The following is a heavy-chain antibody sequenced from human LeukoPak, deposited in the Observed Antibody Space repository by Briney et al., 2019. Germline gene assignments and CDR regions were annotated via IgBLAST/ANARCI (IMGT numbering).Heavy chain of an antibody. CDR2: ISGSGGST. J-gene: IGHJ6*03. CDR1: GFTFSSYA. V-gene: IGHV3-23*01. CDR3: AKESCSSTSCYPYSAYYYYYYMDV. Sequence: GGSLRLSCAASGFTFSSYAMSWVRQAPGKGLEGVSAISGSGGSTYYADSVKGRFTISRDNSKNTLYLQMNSLRAEDTAVYYCAKESCSSTSCYPYSAYYYYYYMDVWGKGTTVTVSS. D-gene: IGHD2-2*01.